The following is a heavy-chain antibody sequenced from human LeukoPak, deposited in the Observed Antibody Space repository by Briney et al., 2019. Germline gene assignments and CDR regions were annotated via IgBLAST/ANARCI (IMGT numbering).Heavy chain of an antibody. CDR2: ITWNSGII. V-gene: IGHV3-9*01. J-gene: IGHJ6*02. CDR1: GFTFDDYA. Sequence: HPGGSLRLSCAASGFTFDDYAVHWVRHPPGKGLEWVSGITWNSGIIAYADSVKGRFTISRDNAKNSLYLQMSSLRAEDTALYYCAKGATALTYGLDVWGQGTTVTVSS. CDR3: AKGATALTYGLDV.